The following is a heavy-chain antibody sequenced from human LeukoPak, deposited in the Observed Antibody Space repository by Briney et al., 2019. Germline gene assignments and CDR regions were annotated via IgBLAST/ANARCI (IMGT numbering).Heavy chain of an antibody. CDR2: IYPGDSDT. J-gene: IGHJ4*02. CDR1: RYSFTSYW. CDR3: ARHERYYYDSSGFIDY. D-gene: IGHD3-22*01. V-gene: IGHV5-51*01. Sequence: GESLKISCKGSRYSFTSYWIGWVRQMPGKGLEWMGIIYPGDSDTRYSPSFQGQVTISADKSISTAYLQWSSLKASDTAMYYCARHERYYYDSSGFIDYWGQGTLVTVSS.